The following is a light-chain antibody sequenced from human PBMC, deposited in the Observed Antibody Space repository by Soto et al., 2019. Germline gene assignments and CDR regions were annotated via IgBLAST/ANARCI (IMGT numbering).Light chain of an antibody. Sequence: QSALTQPASVSGSPGQSITISCTGTSRDIGSYDLVSWYQQHPGKAPKLIIYEVTKRPSGASPRFSGSKSDNTASLTISGLRAEDEADYYCCSYAGNTLVVFGGGTKLTVL. CDR2: EVT. CDR3: CSYAGNTLVV. J-gene: IGLJ2*01. CDR1: SRDIGSYDL. V-gene: IGLV2-23*02.